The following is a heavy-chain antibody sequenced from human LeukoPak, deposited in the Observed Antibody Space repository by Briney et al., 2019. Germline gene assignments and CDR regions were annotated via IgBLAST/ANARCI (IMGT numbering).Heavy chain of an antibody. Sequence: QAGGSLRLSCAASGFIFSNSAMHWVRQAPGKGLEWVSIISYDGSNKHYADSVKGRFTISRDNSKNSLYLQMNSLRAEDTAMYYCARKFGTWGQGTLVTVSS. CDR3: ARKFGT. J-gene: IGHJ5*02. V-gene: IGHV3-30*04. CDR1: GFIFSNSA. CDR2: ISYDGSNK.